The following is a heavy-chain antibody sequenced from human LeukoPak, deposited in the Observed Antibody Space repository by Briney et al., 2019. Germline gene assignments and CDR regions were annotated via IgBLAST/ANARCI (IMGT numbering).Heavy chain of an antibody. CDR1: GFTVSSNY. V-gene: IGHV3-74*01. D-gene: IGHD3-22*01. CDR2: INSDGSST. J-gene: IGHJ4*02. CDR3: ARGPFYYDSSGYHY. Sequence: GGSLRLSCAASGFTVSSNYMSWVRQAPGKGLVWVSRINSDGSSTSYADSVKGRFTISRDNAKNTLYLQMNSLRAEDTAVYYCARGPFYYDSSGYHYWGQGTLVTVSS.